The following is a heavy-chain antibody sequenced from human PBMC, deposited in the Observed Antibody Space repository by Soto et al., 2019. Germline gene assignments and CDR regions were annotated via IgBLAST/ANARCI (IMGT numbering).Heavy chain of an antibody. V-gene: IGHV4-30-4*01. CDR3: ARLIRYYDFWSGGHPNWFDP. J-gene: IGHJ5*02. D-gene: IGHD3-3*01. Sequence: SETLSLTCTVSGGSISSGDYYWSWIRQPPGKGLEWIGYIYYSGSTYYNPSLKSRVTISVDTSKNQFSLKLSSVTAADTAVYYCARLIRYYDFWSGGHPNWFDPWGQGTLVTVSS. CDR2: IYYSGST. CDR1: GGSISSGDYY.